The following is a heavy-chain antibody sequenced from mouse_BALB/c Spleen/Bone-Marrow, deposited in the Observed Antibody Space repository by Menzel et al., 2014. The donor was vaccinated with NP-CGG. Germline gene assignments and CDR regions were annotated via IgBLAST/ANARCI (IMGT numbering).Heavy chain of an antibody. J-gene: IGHJ4*01. D-gene: IGHD2-4*01. CDR1: GYSITSDYA. Sequence: EVMLVESGPGLVKPSQSLSLTCTVTGYSITSDYAWNWIRQFPGNKLEWMGYISYSGSTSYDPSLKSRISITRDTSKNQFFLQLNSVTTEDTATYYCAGSSYFDYDGAMDYWGQGTSVTVSS. CDR2: ISYSGST. V-gene: IGHV3-2*02. CDR3: AGSSYFDYDGAMDY.